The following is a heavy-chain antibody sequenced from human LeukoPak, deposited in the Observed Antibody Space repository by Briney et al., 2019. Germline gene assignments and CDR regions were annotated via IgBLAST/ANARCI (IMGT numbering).Heavy chain of an antibody. V-gene: IGHV4-34*01. J-gene: IGHJ4*02. CDR1: GGSFSGYY. Sequence: SETLSLTCAVYGGSFSGYYWSWIRQPPGKGLEWIGEINHSGSTNYNPSLNSRVTISVDTSKNQFSLKLSSVTAADTAVYYCARGRDIVVVPAAKIFDYWGQGTLVTVSS. D-gene: IGHD2-2*01. CDR2: INHSGST. CDR3: ARGRDIVVVPAAKIFDY.